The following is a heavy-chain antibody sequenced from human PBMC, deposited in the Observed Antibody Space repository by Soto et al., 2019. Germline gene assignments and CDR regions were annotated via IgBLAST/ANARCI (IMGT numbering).Heavy chain of an antibody. V-gene: IGHV1-69*13. CDR2: IIPIFGTA. CDR1: GYTFSSYA. Sequence: SVKVSCKASGYTFSSYAISWVRQAPGQGLEWMGGIIPIFGTANYAQKFQGRVTITADESTSTAYMELSSLRSEDTAVYYCASGPVIVVVTAGYNWFDPWGQGTLVTVSS. J-gene: IGHJ5*02. D-gene: IGHD2-21*02. CDR3: ASGPVIVVVTAGYNWFDP.